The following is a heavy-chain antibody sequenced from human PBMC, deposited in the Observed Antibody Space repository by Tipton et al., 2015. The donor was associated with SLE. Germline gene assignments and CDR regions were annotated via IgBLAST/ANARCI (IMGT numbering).Heavy chain of an antibody. J-gene: IGHJ4*02. V-gene: IGHV4-28*03. CDR3: ARDRGRDGYNTAFDY. Sequence: TLSLTCAVSGYSISSSNWWGWIRQPPGKGLEWIGSIYYSGSTYYNPSLKSRVTISVDTSKNQFSLKLSSVTAADTAVYYCARDRGRDGYNTAFDYWGQGTLVTVSS. D-gene: IGHD5-24*01. CDR1: GYSISSSNW. CDR2: IYYSGST.